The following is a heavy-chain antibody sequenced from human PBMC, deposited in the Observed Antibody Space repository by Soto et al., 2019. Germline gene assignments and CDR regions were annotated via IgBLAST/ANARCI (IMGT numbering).Heavy chain of an antibody. J-gene: IGHJ4*02. CDR2: ISAYNGNT. CDR1: GYTFTSYG. Sequence: QVQLVQSGAEVKKPGASVKVSCKASGYTFTSYGISWVRQAPGQGLEWMGWISAYNGNTNYPQKLQGRVTTTTATSTSTAYMELRSLRSDDTAVYYCASDWAAAGPFDYWGQGTLVTVSS. V-gene: IGHV1-18*01. CDR3: ASDWAAAGPFDY. D-gene: IGHD6-13*01.